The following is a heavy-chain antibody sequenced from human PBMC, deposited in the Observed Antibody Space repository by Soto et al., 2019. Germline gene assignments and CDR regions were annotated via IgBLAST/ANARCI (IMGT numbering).Heavy chain of an antibody. J-gene: IGHJ4*02. V-gene: IGHV4-31*03. CDR2: IYYSGST. CDR3: ARVLPAASSWYGGY. CDR1: GGSISSGGYY. Sequence: QVQLQESGPGLVKPSQTLSLTCTVSGGSISSGGYYWSWIRQHPGKGLEWIGYIYYSGSTYYNPSLKSRVTIAVDTSKNQFALKLSSVTAADTAVYYCARVLPAASSWYGGYWGQGTLVTVSS. D-gene: IGHD6-13*01.